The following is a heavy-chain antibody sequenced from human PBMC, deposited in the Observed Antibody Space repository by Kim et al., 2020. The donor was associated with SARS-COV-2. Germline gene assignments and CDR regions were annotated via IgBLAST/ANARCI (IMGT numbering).Heavy chain of an antibody. CDR1: GFTFSSYA. V-gene: IGHV3-30-3*01. J-gene: IGHJ4*02. Sequence: GGSLRLSCAASGFTFSSYAMHWVRQAPGKGLEWVAVISYDGSNKYYADSVKGRFTISRDNSKNTLYLQMNSLRAEDTAVYYCARDEDFWSGRGFDYWGQGTLVTVSS. CDR3: ARDEDFWSGRGFDY. CDR2: ISYDGSNK. D-gene: IGHD3-3*01.